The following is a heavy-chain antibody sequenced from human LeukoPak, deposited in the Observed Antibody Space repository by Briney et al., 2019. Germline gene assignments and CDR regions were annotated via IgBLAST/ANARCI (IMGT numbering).Heavy chain of an antibody. CDR2: ISYDGSNK. D-gene: IGHD5-24*01. Sequence: QAGGSLRLSCAASGFTFSSYAMHWVRQAPGKGLEWVAVISYDGSNKYYADSVKGRFTISRDNSKNTLYLQMNSLKIEDTAVYSCATPGRRWDYFDFWGRGTLVTVSP. CDR1: GFTFSSYA. J-gene: IGHJ4*02. V-gene: IGHV3-30-3*01. CDR3: ATPGRRWDYFDF.